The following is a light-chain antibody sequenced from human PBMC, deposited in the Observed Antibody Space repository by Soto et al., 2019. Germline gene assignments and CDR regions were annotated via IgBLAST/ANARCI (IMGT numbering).Light chain of an antibody. CDR1: QSVTSRY. V-gene: IGKV3-20*01. CDR2: AAS. Sequence: EIVLTQSPGTLSLSPGERATLSCRASQSVTSRYLAWYQQKPGQTPRLLIYAASSRATGIPDRFSGSGSGTAFTLTISRLEPEDLAVYYCQHYGSSPPLTFGGGTKVEIK. J-gene: IGKJ4*01. CDR3: QHYGSSPPLT.